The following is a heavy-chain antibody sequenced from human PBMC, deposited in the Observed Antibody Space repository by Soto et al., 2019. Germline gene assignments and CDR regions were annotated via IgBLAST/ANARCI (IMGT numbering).Heavy chain of an antibody. CDR1: GYTFTGYY. D-gene: IGHD3-3*01. V-gene: IGHV1-2*02. J-gene: IGHJ3*02. CDR3: ARVSIRFSESFLYESAFDI. Sequence: ASVKVSCKASGYTFTGYYMHWVRQAPGQGLEWMGWINPNSGGTNYAQKFQGRVTMTRDTSISTAYMELSRLRSDDTAVYYCARVSIRFSESFLYESAFDIWGQGTMVTVSS. CDR2: INPNSGGT.